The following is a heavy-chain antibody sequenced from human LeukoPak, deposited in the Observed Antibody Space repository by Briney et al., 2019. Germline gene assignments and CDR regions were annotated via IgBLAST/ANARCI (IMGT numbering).Heavy chain of an antibody. CDR3: ARSGRGTFTSYWTYFDF. CDR2: IYYSGNT. J-gene: IGHJ4*02. V-gene: IGHV4-59*01. Sequence: PSETLSLTCTVSGGSISSYYWNWLRQPPGKGLEWIGYIYYSGNTNYNPSLESRVTISIDTSKSQISLRLSSVTAADTAVYYCARSGRGTFTSYWTYFDFWGQGTLVTVSS. CDR1: GGSISSYY. D-gene: IGHD2/OR15-2a*01.